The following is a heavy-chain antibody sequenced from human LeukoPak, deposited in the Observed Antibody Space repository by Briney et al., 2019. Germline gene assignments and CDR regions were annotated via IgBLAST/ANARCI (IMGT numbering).Heavy chain of an antibody. CDR1: GGSFSGYY. Sequence: SETLSLTCAVYGGSFSGYYWSWIRQPPGEGLEWTGEINHSGSTNYNPSLKSRVTISVDTSKNQFSLKLSSVTAADTAVYYCARWDIVVVPAARARFDPWGQGTLVTVSS. D-gene: IGHD2-2*01. CDR3: ARWDIVVVPAARARFDP. CDR2: INHSGST. V-gene: IGHV4-34*01. J-gene: IGHJ5*02.